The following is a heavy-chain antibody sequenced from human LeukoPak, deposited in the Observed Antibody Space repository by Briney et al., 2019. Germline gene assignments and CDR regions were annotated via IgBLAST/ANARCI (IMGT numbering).Heavy chain of an antibody. Sequence: GWSLRLSCAASGLTVSSNYMSWVRQAPGKGLEWVSVIYSGGSTYYADSVKGRFTISRDNSKNTLYLQMNSLRAEDTAVYYCARAGRDGYNYADYWGQGTLVTVSS. CDR2: IYSGGST. CDR3: ARAGRDGYNYADY. D-gene: IGHD5-24*01. V-gene: IGHV3-53*01. J-gene: IGHJ4*02. CDR1: GLTVSSNY.